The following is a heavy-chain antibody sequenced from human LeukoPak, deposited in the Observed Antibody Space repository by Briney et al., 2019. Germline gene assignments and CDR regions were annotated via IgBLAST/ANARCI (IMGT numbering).Heavy chain of an antibody. CDR1: GGSFSGYY. V-gene: IGHV4-34*01. J-gene: IGHJ4*02. Sequence: SETLSLTCAVYGGSFSGYYWSWIRQPPGKGLEWIGEINHSGSTNYNPSLKSRVTISVDTSKNQFSLKLSSVTAADTAVYYCEARGGDYYGSGSDFDYWGRGTLVTVSS. CDR2: INHSGST. D-gene: IGHD3-10*01. CDR3: EARGGDYYGSGSDFDY.